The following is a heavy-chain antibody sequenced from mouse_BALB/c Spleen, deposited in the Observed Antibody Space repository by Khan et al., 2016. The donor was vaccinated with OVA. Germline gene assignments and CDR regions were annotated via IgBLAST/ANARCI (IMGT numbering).Heavy chain of an antibody. V-gene: IGHV1S132*01. J-gene: IGHJ2*01. D-gene: IGHD3-2*02. CDR2: IYPGTDNT. Sequence: QVQLQQSGAELVRPGASVKLSCKTSGYIFTSYWIHWVKQRSGQGLEWIARIYPGTDNTYYNEKLKDKATLTADKSSSTAYMQLSSLKSEDAAVXFGASEEALYYFDYWGQGTTLTVSS. CDR1: GYIFTSYW. CDR3: ASEEALYYFDY.